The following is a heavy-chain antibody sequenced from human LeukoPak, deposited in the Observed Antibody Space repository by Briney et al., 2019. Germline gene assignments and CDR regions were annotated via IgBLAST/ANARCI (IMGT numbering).Heavy chain of an antibody. CDR1: GGSISTYY. Sequence: SETLPLTCSVSGGSISTYYLSWMRHSPEKGLEGIGHIYNSGANTNYNPSLKSRVTISVDTSKNEFSLKLSSVTAADTAVYYCARSLRDVYNNHVPYAINVWGQGKKVTVSP. CDR2: IYNSGANT. D-gene: IGHD5-24*01. V-gene: IGHV4-59*01. CDR3: ARSLRDVYNNHVPYAINV. J-gene: IGHJ3*01.